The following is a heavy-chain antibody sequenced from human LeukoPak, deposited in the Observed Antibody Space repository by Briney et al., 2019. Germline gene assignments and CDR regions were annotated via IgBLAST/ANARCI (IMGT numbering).Heavy chain of an antibody. V-gene: IGHV4-34*01. Sequence: PPETPSLTCAVYGGSFSGYYWSWIRQPPGDGLELIGEITHSGSTTYNPSLKSRVTISVDTSKNQFSLKLSSVTAADTAVYYCARVSGSSSSLRGWRDYNDYWGQGTLVTVSS. CDR3: ARVSGSSSSLRGWRDYNDY. D-gene: IGHD6-6*01. CDR2: ITHSGST. CDR1: GGSFSGYY. J-gene: IGHJ4*02.